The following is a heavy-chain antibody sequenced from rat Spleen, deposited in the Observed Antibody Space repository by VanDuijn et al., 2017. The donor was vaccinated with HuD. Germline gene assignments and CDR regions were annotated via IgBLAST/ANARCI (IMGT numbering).Heavy chain of an antibody. D-gene: IGHD1-2*01. V-gene: IGHV5-20*01. J-gene: IGHJ4*01. CDR1: GFTFSNYD. CDR3: TTSPIYSSYIHYYVMDA. Sequence: EVQLVESGGGLVQPGRSMKLSCAASGFTFSNYDMAWVRQAPTKGLEWVASISYDGSSTYYRDSVKGRFTISRDNAKSTLYLQMDSLRSEDTATYYCTTSPIYSSYIHYYVMDAWGQGASVTVSS. CDR2: ISYDGSST.